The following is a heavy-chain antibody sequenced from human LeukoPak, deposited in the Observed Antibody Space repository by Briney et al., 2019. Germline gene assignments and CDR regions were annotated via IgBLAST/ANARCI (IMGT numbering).Heavy chain of an antibody. V-gene: IGHV4-38-2*01. Sequence: SETLSLTCAVSGYSISSGYFWGWIRRPPEKGLEWIGNIYHSGSTYYNPSLKSRVTISVDRSKNRFSLKLSSVTAADTAVYYCAGRDFWSAIDHWGQGTLVTVSS. D-gene: IGHD3-3*01. CDR1: GYSISSGYF. CDR3: AGRDFWSAIDH. CDR2: IYHSGST. J-gene: IGHJ4*02.